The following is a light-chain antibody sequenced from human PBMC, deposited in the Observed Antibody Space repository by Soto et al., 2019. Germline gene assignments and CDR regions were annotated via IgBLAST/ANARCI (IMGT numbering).Light chain of an antibody. CDR1: QNILTY. J-gene: IGKJ3*01. Sequence: DIQMTQSPSSLSASVGDNVTMSCRASQNILTYLNWYQQNPGRAPKLLIFGASILKDGVTSRFSGIGSGTEFTLTITSLRPEDFATYFCKQTYRSPFTFGPGTKVDVK. V-gene: IGKV1-39*01. CDR2: GAS. CDR3: KQTYRSPFT.